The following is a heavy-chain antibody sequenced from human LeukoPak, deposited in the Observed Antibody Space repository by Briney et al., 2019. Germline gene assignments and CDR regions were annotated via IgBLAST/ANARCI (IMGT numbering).Heavy chain of an antibody. J-gene: IGHJ6*02. CDR2: IYYSGST. V-gene: IGHV4-39*07. CDR1: GGSISSSSYY. D-gene: IGHD3-16*01. Sequence: SETLSLTCTVSGGSISSSSYYWGWIRQPPGKGREWIGSIYYSGSTYYNPSLKSRVTISVDTSKNQFSLKLSSVTAADTAVYYCASRGYYYGMDVWGQGTTVTVSS. CDR3: ASRGYYYGMDV.